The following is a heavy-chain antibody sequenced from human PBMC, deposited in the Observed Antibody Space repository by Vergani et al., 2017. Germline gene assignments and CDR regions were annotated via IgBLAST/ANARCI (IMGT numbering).Heavy chain of an antibody. CDR1: GGSFSGYY. D-gene: IGHD3-16*01. J-gene: IGHJ6*02. V-gene: IGHV4-34*01. Sequence: QVQLQQWGAGLLKPSETLSLTCAVYGGSFSGYYWSWIRQPPGKGLEWIGEINHSGSTNYNPSLKSRVTISVDTSKNQFSLKLSSVTAADTAVYYCARVQKVAGGAAVTSYRYYYGMDVWGQGTTVTVSS. CDR3: ARVQKVAGGAAVTSYRYYYGMDV. CDR2: INHSGST.